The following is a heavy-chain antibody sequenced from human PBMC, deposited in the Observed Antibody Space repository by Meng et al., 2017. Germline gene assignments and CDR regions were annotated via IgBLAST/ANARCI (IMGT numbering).Heavy chain of an antibody. CDR2: TYYRSKWYN. J-gene: IGHJ4*02. Sequence: SGHGMVKPSPTLSLPFATSRDSVASKSAAWNCIRQSPSRGLEWLGRTYYRSKWYNDYAVSVKSRITINPDTSKNQFSLQLNSVTPEDTAVYYCARDRSGWYSGRGPFDYWGQGTLVTVSS. D-gene: IGHD6-19*01. V-gene: IGHV6-1*01. CDR3: ARDRSGWYSGRGPFDY. CDR1: RDSVASKSAA.